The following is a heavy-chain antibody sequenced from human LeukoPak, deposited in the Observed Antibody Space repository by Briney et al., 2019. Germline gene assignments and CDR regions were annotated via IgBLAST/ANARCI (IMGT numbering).Heavy chain of an antibody. D-gene: IGHD7-27*01. Sequence: SETLSLTCTVSGGSISSGSYYWSWIRQPAGKGLEWIGRIYTSGSTNYNPSLKSRVTISVDTSKNQFSLKLSSVTAADTAVYYCAARKTGASYYYYYMDVWGKGTTVTVSS. CDR1: GGSISSGSYY. CDR3: AARKTGASYYYYYMDV. J-gene: IGHJ6*03. CDR2: IYTSGST. V-gene: IGHV4-61*02.